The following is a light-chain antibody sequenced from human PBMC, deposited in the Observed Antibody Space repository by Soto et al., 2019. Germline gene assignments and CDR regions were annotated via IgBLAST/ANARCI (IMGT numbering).Light chain of an antibody. Sequence: SYELTQTPSVSVAPGQTAMITCAGNNIGSKSVHWYQQKPGQAPVLVVHDDDDRPSGIPERFSGSKSGDMATLTINRVEAGDEADYYCQVWDGSSEHVVFGGGTQLTVL. V-gene: IGLV3-21*02. CDR2: DDD. J-gene: IGLJ2*01. CDR1: NIGSKS. CDR3: QVWDGSSEHVV.